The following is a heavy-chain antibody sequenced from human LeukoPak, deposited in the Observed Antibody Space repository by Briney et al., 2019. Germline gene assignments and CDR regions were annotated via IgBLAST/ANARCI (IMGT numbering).Heavy chain of an antibody. CDR2: ISLAGQT. V-gene: IGHV4-4*02. CDR1: GGSISGTNW. J-gene: IGHJ4*02. Sequence: SGTLSLTCGVSGGSISGTNWWSWVRQPPGQGLEWIGEISLAGQTNYNPSLNGRVTMSLDKSSNQPSLNLTSVTAADTATYYCSRESGAFCPFGYWGQGTLVIVSS. CDR3: SRESGAFCPFGY. D-gene: IGHD1-26*01.